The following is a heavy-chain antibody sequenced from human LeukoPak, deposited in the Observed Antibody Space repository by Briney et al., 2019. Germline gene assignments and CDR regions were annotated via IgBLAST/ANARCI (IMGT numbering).Heavy chain of an antibody. V-gene: IGHV3-21*01. Sequence: GGSLRLSCAASGFTFSSYSMNWVRQAPGKGLEWVSSIGSSSSYIYYADSVKGRFTISRDNAKNSLYLQMNSLRAEDSAVYYCAELGITMIGGVWGKGTTVTISS. D-gene: IGHD3-10*02. CDR1: GFTFSSYS. CDR3: AELGITMIGGV. J-gene: IGHJ6*04. CDR2: IGSSSSYI.